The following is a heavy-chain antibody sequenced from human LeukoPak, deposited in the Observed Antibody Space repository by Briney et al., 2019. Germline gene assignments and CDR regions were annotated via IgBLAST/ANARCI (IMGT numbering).Heavy chain of an antibody. V-gene: IGHV3-23*01. Sequence: GGSLRLSCAASGFTFSSYAMSWVRQAPGKGLEWVSAISGSGGSNYYVYSVKARLTISRDNSKNTMYLQMNNLRGEDTAVYYSAKGSGGYSEFYFDYWGQGTLVTVSS. D-gene: IGHD3-10*01. CDR1: GFTFSSYA. J-gene: IGHJ4*02. CDR2: ISGSGGSN. CDR3: AKGSGGYSEFYFDY.